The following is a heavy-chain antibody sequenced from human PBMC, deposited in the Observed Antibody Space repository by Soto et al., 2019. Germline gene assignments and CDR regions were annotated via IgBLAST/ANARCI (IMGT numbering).Heavy chain of an antibody. CDR3: AREYWAYCSGGSCPPDY. V-gene: IGHV1-3*01. CDR2: INAANGNT. Sequence: ASVKVSCKASGYTFTSYAMHCVRQAPAQRLEWMGWINAANGNTKYSQKFQGRVTITRDTSASTAHMELSSLRSEDTAVYYCAREYWAYCSGGSCPPDYWGQGTLVTVTS. J-gene: IGHJ4*02. D-gene: IGHD2-15*01. CDR1: GYTFTSYA.